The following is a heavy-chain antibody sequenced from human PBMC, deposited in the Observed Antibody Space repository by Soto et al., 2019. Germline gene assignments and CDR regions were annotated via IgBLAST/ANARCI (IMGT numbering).Heavy chain of an antibody. V-gene: IGHV4-31*03. CDR3: AREGYTYPRIDP. D-gene: IGHD5-18*01. J-gene: IGHJ5*02. CDR2: VYSSGST. Sequence: QVQLQESGPGLVKPSQTLSLTCTVSGDSINRGAYYWSWLRQHPGKGLEWIGYVYSSGSTFYTPSLTGRLTISIDASKNQFSLRLNSVTAADTAVYYCAREGYTYPRIDPWGQGIMVTVSS. CDR1: GDSINRGAYY.